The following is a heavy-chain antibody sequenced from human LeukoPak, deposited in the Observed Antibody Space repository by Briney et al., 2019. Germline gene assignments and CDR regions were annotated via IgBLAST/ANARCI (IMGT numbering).Heavy chain of an antibody. J-gene: IGHJ4*02. Sequence: SETLSLTCTVFGGSISTYYWSWIRQPPGKELEWIGYMYYSGSTNYNPSLKSRVTISADTSKNQFSLKLTSVTAADTAVYYCARGMPWRSPKPLDYWGQGTLVTVSS. D-gene: IGHD2-2*01. CDR1: GGSISTYY. V-gene: IGHV4-59*01. CDR3: ARGMPWRSPKPLDY. CDR2: MYYSGST.